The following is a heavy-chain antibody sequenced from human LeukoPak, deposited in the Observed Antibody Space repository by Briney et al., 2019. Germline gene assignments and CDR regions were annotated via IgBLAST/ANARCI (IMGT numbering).Heavy chain of an antibody. Sequence: ASVKVSCKASGYTFTSYGTSWVRQAPGQGLEWMGWISAYNGNTNYAQKLQGRVTMTTDTSTSTAYMELRSLRSDDTAVYYCARDKVVVVPAAIRSRWFDPWGQGTLVIVSS. D-gene: IGHD2-2*01. CDR1: GYTFTSYG. CDR3: ARDKVVVVPAAIRSRWFDP. V-gene: IGHV1-18*01. CDR2: ISAYNGNT. J-gene: IGHJ5*02.